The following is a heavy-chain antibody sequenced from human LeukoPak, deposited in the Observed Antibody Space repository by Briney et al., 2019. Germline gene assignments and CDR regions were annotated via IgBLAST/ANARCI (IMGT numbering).Heavy chain of an antibody. Sequence: PSETLSLTCTVSGVSTSSSYWSWIRQPPGKGLEWIGYIFYTGDSRHNPSFKSRGSISLDTSKDQISLKLSSVTATDTAVYYCARHRFASPLASWGQGTLVTVSS. D-gene: IGHD3-16*01. CDR3: ARHRFASPLAS. CDR1: GVSTSSSY. J-gene: IGHJ5*02. CDR2: IFYTGDS. V-gene: IGHV4-59*08.